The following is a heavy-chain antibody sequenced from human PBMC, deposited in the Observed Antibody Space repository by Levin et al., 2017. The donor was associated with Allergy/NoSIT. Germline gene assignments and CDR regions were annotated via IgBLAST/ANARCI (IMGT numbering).Heavy chain of an antibody. Sequence: PSETLSLTCTVSGGSISSYYWSWIRQPPGKGLEWIGYIYYSGSTNYNPSLKSRVTISVDTSKNQFSLKLSSVTAADTAVYYCARGAAAGIRDYYFDYWGQGTLVTVSS. CDR3: ARGAAAGIRDYYFDY. J-gene: IGHJ4*02. CDR2: IYYSGST. V-gene: IGHV4-59*01. CDR1: GGSISSYY. D-gene: IGHD6-13*01.